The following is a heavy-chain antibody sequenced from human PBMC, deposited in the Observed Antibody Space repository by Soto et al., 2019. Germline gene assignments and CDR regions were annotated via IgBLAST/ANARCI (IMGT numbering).Heavy chain of an antibody. D-gene: IGHD3-3*01. CDR2: IYSSGDRK. J-gene: IGHJ6*02. V-gene: IGHV3-23*01. CDR1: GFTFSSYA. CDR3: AKGPISPYGMDV. Sequence: EEQLLESGGGLVQPGGSLRLSCAASGFTFSSYAMSWVRQAPGKGLEWVSSIYSSGDRKYFADSVKGRFTISRDNSKNTLYLQMNSLGAEDTAVYYCAKGPISPYGMDVWCQGTTVTVSS.